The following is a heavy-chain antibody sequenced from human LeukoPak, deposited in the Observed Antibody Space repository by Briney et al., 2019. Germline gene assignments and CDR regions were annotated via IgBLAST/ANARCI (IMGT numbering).Heavy chain of an antibody. CDR3: ASDRAKWCSSTSCLDAFDI. V-gene: IGHV7-4-1*02. Sequence: ASVKVSCKASGYTFTSYAMNWVRQAPGQGLEWMGWINTNTGNPTYAQGFTGRFVFSLDTSVSTAYLQISSLKAEDTAVYYCASDRAKWCSSTSCLDAFDIWGQGTMVTVSS. CDR1: GYTFTSYA. D-gene: IGHD2-2*01. CDR2: INTNTGNP. J-gene: IGHJ3*02.